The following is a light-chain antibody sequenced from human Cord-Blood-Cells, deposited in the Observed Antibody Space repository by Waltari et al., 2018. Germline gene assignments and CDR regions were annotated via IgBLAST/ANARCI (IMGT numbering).Light chain of an antibody. J-gene: IGKJ2*01. Sequence: DIQMTQSPSSLSASVGDRVTITCRASQSISSYLNWYQQKPGKAPKLLIYAASSLQSGVPSRFXGSXXGTDFTLTISSLQPEXFATYYCQQSYSTPPDTFGQGTKLEIK. CDR3: QQSYSTPPDT. V-gene: IGKV1-39*01. CDR1: QSISSY. CDR2: AAS.